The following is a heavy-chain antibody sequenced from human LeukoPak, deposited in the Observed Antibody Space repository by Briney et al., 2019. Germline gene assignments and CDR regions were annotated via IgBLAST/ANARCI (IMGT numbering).Heavy chain of an antibody. CDR2: IYYSGST. V-gene: IGHV4-59*01. CDR1: GDSITNSY. CDR3: AREVVAAAGTVDY. Sequence: PSETLSLTCTVSGDSITNSYWSWIRQPPGKGLEWIGYIYYSGSTNYNPSLKSRVTISVDTSKNQFSLKLTSVTAADTAVYYCAREVVAAAGTVDYWGQGTLVTVSS. D-gene: IGHD6-13*01. J-gene: IGHJ4*02.